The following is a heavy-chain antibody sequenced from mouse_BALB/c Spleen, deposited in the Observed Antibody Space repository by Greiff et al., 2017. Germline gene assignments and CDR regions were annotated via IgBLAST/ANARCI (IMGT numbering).Heavy chain of an antibody. CDR1: GFSLTGYG. D-gene: IGHD1-1*01. CDR3: ARVGGSSYGWYFDV. J-gene: IGHJ1*01. CDR2: IWGDGST. Sequence: QVQLKESGPGLVAPSQSLSITCTVSGFSLTGYGVNWVRQPPGKGLEWLGMIWGDGSTDYNSALKSRLSISKDNSKSQVFLKMNSLQTDDTARYYCARVGGSSYGWYFDVWGAGTTVTVSS. V-gene: IGHV2-6-7*01.